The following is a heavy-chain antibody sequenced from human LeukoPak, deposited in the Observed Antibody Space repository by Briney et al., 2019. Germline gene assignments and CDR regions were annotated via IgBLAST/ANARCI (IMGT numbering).Heavy chain of an antibody. CDR2: IIPIFGTA. CDR1: GGTFSSYA. CDR3: ARDFAGTTLGDAFDI. V-gene: IGHV1-69*05. Sequence: SVKVSCKASGGTFSSYAISWVRQAPGQGLEWMGGIIPIFGTANYAQKFQGRVTITTDESTSTAYMELSSPRSEDTAVYYCARDFAGTTLGDAFDIWGQGTMVTVSS. J-gene: IGHJ3*02. D-gene: IGHD1-14*01.